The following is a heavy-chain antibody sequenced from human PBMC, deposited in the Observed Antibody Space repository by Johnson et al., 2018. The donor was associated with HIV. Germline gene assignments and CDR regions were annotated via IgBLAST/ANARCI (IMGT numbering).Heavy chain of an antibody. CDR2: ITSSGTTK. CDR1: GFTFSDYY. V-gene: IGHV3-11*01. CDR3: VKVGLVGGKEGVGAFDI. Sequence: QVQLVESGGGLVKPGGSLRLSCAASGFTFSDYYMSWIRQAPGKGLEYVSYITSSGTTKYYADSVKGRFTISRDNFKNTLYLEMISLRVEDTAVYYCVKVGLVGGKEGVGAFDIWGPGTMVIVSS. J-gene: IGHJ3*02. D-gene: IGHD1-26*01.